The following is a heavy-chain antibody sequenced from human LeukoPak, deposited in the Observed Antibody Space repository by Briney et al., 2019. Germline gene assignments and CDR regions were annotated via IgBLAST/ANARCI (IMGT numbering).Heavy chain of an antibody. CDR2: IYHSGST. CDR1: GGSINSGDYS. Sequence: PSETLSLTCAVSGGSINSGDYSWSWIRQPPGKGLEWIGYIYHSGSTYYNPSLKSRVTISVDRSKNQFSLKLSSVTAADTAVYYCASYGYGKGWFDPWGQGTLVTVSS. CDR3: ASYGYGKGWFDP. D-gene: IGHD5-12*01. J-gene: IGHJ5*02. V-gene: IGHV4-30-2*01.